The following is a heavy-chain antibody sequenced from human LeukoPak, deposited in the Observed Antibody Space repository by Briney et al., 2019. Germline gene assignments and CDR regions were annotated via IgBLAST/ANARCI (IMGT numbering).Heavy chain of an antibody. CDR1: GFTFSTYN. J-gene: IGHJ3*02. CDR3: ARAGSHYYDSSGTTNDAFDI. Sequence: PGGSLRLSCAASGFTFSTYNMHWVRQAPGKGLEWVAFIRYDGSDDDYTDSVKGRFTISRDNSKNTLYLQMNSLRAEDTAVYYCARAGSHYYDSSGTTNDAFDIWGQGTMVTVSS. D-gene: IGHD3-22*01. CDR2: IRYDGSDD. V-gene: IGHV3-30*02.